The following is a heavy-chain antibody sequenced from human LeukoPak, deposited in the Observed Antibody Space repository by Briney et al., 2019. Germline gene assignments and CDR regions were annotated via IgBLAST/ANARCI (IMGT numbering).Heavy chain of an antibody. V-gene: IGHV4-59*08. CDR3: ARRSAAVMEDWFDP. Sequence: SETLSLTCTVSGGSISTYYWSWIRQAPGKGLEWIGRMYYSGSTTYNPSLKSRVTISIDTSKNQLSLKLSSVTAADTAVYYCARRSAAVMEDWFDPWGQGTLVIVSS. CDR2: MYYSGST. CDR1: GGSISTYY. J-gene: IGHJ5*02. D-gene: IGHD2-2*01.